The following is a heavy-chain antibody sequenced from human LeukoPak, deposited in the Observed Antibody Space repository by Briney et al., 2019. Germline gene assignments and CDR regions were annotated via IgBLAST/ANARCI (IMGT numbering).Heavy chain of an antibody. V-gene: IGHV3-53*01. Sequence: GGSLRLSCAASAFTVSSNYMSWVRQAPGKGLEWVSVISGGGTTYYADSVKGRFTISRDNSNNTLYLQMNSLRADDTAVYYCAKLKGWYGEGYFDYWGQGTVVTVSS. D-gene: IGHD3-10*01. CDR1: AFTVSSNY. CDR2: ISGGGTT. J-gene: IGHJ4*02. CDR3: AKLKGWYGEGYFDY.